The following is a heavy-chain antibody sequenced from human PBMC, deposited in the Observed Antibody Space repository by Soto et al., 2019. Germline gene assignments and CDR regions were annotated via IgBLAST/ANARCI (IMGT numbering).Heavy chain of an antibody. CDR3: TTGLSSGYYSFDY. D-gene: IGHD3-22*01. CDR2: IKRETDGGTT. CDR1: GFTFSNAW. Sequence: GGSLRLSCAASGFTFSNAWMSWVRQAPGKGLEWVGRIKRETDGGTTDYAAPVKGRFTISRDDSKNTLYLQMNSLKTEDTAVYYCTTGLSSGYYSFDYWGQGTPVTVSS. V-gene: IGHV3-15*01. J-gene: IGHJ4*02.